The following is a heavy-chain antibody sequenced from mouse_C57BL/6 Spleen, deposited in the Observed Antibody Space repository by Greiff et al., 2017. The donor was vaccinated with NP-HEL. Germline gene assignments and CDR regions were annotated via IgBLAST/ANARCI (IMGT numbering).Heavy chain of an antibody. CDR1: GYTFTDYY. CDR2: INPYNGGT. CDR3: AREGTGTRYFDV. V-gene: IGHV1-19*01. J-gene: IGHJ1*03. Sequence: EVQLQQSGPVLVKPGASVKMSCKASGYTFTDYYMNWVKQSHGKSLEWIGVINPYNGGTSYNQKFKGKATLTVDKSSSTAYMELNSLTSEDSAVYYCAREGTGTRYFDVWGTRTTVTVSS. D-gene: IGHD4-1*01.